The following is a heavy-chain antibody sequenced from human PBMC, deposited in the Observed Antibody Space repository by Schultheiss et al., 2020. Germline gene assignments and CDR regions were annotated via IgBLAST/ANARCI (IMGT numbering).Heavy chain of an antibody. CDR1: GGSISSSSYY. J-gene: IGHJ6*04. CDR2: IYYSGST. D-gene: IGHD6-13*01. V-gene: IGHV4-39*01. CDR3: ASQYSSSRRDYYYYGMDV. Sequence: SETLSLTCTVSGGSISSSSYYWGWIRQPPGKGLEWIGSIYYSGSTYYNPSLKSRVTISVDTSKNQFSLKLSSVTAADTAVYYCASQYSSSRRDYYYYGMDVWGKGTTVTVSS.